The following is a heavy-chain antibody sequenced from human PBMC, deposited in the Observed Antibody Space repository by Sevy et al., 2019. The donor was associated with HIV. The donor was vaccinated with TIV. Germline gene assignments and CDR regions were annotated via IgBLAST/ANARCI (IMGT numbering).Heavy chain of an antibody. Sequence: SETLSLTCTVSGGSISSYYWSWIRQPPGKGLEWIGYIYYSGSTNYNPSLKSRVTISVDTSKNQFSLKLSSVTAADTAVYYCARDMLGYCSSTSCYAEGYFDYWGQGTLVTV. CDR2: IYYSGST. CDR1: GGSISSYY. CDR3: ARDMLGYCSSTSCYAEGYFDY. J-gene: IGHJ4*02. V-gene: IGHV4-59*01. D-gene: IGHD2-2*01.